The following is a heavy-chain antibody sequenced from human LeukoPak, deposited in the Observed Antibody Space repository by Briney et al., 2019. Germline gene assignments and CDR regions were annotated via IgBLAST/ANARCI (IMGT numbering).Heavy chain of an antibody. CDR3: ARDVAGVNYSYYYYMDV. V-gene: IGHV4-4*07. CDR2: IYNNGDT. CDR1: GGSISSYY. Sequence: PSETLSLTCTVSGGSISSYYWSWIRQPAGKGLEWIGRIYNNGDTSYNPSLGSRVTLSVDTSKNQFSLKLSSVTAADTAVYYCARDVAGVNYSYYYYMDVWGEGTTVTVSS. J-gene: IGHJ6*03. D-gene: IGHD6-19*01.